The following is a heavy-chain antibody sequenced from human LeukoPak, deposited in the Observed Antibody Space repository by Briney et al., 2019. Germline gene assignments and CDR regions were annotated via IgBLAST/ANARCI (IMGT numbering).Heavy chain of an antibody. CDR3: ARGYCGGDCYSDY. V-gene: IGHV3-33*08. D-gene: IGHD2-21*02. Sequence: GGSLRLSCAASGFTFSSYGMHWVRQAPGKGLEWVALIYYDGSNKYYADSVKGRFTISRDNSKNTLYLQMNSLRDEDTAVYYCARGYCGGDCYSDYWGQGTLVTVSS. CDR1: GFTFSSYG. J-gene: IGHJ4*02. CDR2: IYYDGSNK.